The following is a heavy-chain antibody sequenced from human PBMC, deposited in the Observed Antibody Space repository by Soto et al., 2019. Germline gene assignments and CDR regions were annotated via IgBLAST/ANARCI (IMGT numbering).Heavy chain of an antibody. CDR2: ISQSGST. D-gene: IGHD1-26*01. V-gene: IGHV4-34*01. Sequence: VQLQQWGAGLLKPSETLSLTCAVYGGSFSTYYWTWIRQPPGKGLEWIGQISQSGSTKYNPSLKGRVTISVDTSKNQFSLRLTSGTAADTAVYFCARGWGSGSHSSHFDYWGQGTLVTVSS. CDR1: GGSFSTYY. CDR3: ARGWGSGSHSSHFDY. J-gene: IGHJ4*02.